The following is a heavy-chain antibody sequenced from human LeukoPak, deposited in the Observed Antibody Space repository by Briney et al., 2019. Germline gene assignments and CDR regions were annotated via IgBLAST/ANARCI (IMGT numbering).Heavy chain of an antibody. D-gene: IGHD1-26*01. CDR3: ARLSGAPVRHPIYHFDY. CDR1: GYSISSGYY. CDR2: VYHSGST. V-gene: IGHV4-38-2*01. Sequence: PSETLSLTCAVSGYSISSGYYWGWIRQPPGEGLEWIGNVYHSGSTYKNPSLKSRVSIQLDTSNNQFSLKLTSVTAADTAIYYCARLSGAPVRHPIYHFDYWGQGTLVTVSS. J-gene: IGHJ4*02.